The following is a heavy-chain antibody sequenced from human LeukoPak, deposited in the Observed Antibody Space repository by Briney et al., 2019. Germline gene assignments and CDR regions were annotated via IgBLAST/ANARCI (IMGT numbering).Heavy chain of an antibody. V-gene: IGHV1-18*01. CDR1: GYTFTSYG. Sequence: ASVKVSCKASGYTFTSYGISWVRQAPGQGLEWMGWISAYNGNTNYAQKLQGRVTTTTDTSTSTAYMELRSLRSDDTAVYYCARGNSYYDSSDYFPWESFQHWGQGTLVTVSS. CDR3: ARGNSYYDSSDYFPWESFQH. J-gene: IGHJ1*01. CDR2: ISAYNGNT. D-gene: IGHD3-22*01.